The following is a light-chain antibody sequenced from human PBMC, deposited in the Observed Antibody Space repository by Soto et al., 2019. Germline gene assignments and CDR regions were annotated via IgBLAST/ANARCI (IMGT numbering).Light chain of an antibody. CDR1: QGINSY. J-gene: IGKJ2*01. CDR2: TAS. Sequence: DIQMTQAPSSLSASVGDRVTITCRASQGINSYLAWYQQKPGKAPNLLIHTASSLERGVPSRFSGGGSATDFTLTISSLQAEDFATYFCQQADTFPPTFGQGTKVDIK. CDR3: QQADTFPPT. V-gene: IGKV1-12*01.